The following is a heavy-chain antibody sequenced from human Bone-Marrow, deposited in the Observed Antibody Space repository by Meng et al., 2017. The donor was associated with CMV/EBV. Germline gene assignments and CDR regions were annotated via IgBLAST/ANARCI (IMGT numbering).Heavy chain of an antibody. CDR2: ISSSGSTI. V-gene: IGHV3-48*03. D-gene: IGHD3-3*01. J-gene: IGHJ4*02. CDR3: ALIAYYDFWSGYDFDY. Sequence: GGSLRLSCAASGFTFSTYAMTWVRQAPGKGLEWVSYISSSGSTIYYADSVKGRFTISRDNAKNSLYLQMNSLRAEDTAVYYCALIAYYDFWSGYDFDYWGQGTLVTVSS. CDR1: GFTFSTYA.